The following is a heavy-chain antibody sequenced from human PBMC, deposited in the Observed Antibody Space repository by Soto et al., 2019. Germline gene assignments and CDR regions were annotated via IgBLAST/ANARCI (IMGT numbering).Heavy chain of an antibody. CDR3: AGFYAAAGAAQLES. Sequence: GGSLRLSCAASGVIFSNFGMHWVRQAPGKGLEWVGIIWHDGSNKYYADSVEGRFTISRDNSKNTVYLQMNSLRGEDTGIYYCAGFYAAAGAAQLESWGKGTLATVS. CDR2: IWHDGSNK. J-gene: IGHJ4*02. V-gene: IGHV3-33*01. CDR1: GVIFSNFG. D-gene: IGHD1-26*01.